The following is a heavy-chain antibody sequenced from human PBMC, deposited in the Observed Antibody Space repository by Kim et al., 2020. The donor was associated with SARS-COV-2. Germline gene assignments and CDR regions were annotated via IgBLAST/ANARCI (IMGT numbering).Heavy chain of an antibody. CDR1: GGTFSSYA. CDR3: ARDEAAAGYFDL. D-gene: IGHD6-13*01. Sequence: SVKVSCKASGGTFSSYAISWVRQAPGQGLEWMGGIIPIFGTANYAQKFQGRVTITAEKSTSTAYMELSSLRSEDTAVYYCARDEAAAGYFDLWGRGTLVTVSS. J-gene: IGHJ2*01. V-gene: IGHV1-69*06. CDR2: IIPIFGTA.